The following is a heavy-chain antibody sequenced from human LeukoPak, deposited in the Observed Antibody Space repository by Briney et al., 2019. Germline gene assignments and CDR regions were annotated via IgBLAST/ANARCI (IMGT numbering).Heavy chain of an antibody. Sequence: SETLSLTCAVYGGSFSGYYWSWLRQPPGKGLEWIGEVNHSGSTNYNPSLKSRVTISVDTSKNQFSLKLSSVTAADTAVYYCAARGTAAAGTTSVLGFDPWGQGTLVTVSS. CDR2: VNHSGST. CDR1: GGSFSGYY. D-gene: IGHD6-13*01. J-gene: IGHJ5*02. V-gene: IGHV4-34*01. CDR3: AARGTAAAGTTSVLGFDP.